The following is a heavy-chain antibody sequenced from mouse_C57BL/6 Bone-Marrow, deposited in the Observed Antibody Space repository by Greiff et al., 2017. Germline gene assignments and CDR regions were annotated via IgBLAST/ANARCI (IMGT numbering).Heavy chain of an antibody. J-gene: IGHJ2*01. V-gene: IGHV1-5*01. CDR2: IYPGNSDT. CDR1: GYTFTSYW. Sequence: EVQLQESGTVLARPGASVKMSCKTSGYTFTSYWMHWVKQRPGQGLEWIGAIYPGNSDTSYNQKFKGKATLTAVTSASTAYMELSSLTNEDSAVYYCTGGWLLPYWGQGTTLTVSS. D-gene: IGHD2-3*01. CDR3: TGGWLLPY.